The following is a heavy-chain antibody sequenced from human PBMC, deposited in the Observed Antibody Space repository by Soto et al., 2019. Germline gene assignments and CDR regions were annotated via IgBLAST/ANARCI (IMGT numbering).Heavy chain of an antibody. CDR1: GFTFSSYA. Sequence: QVQLVESGGGVVQPGRSLRLSCAASGFTFSSYAMHWVRQAPGQRLEWMGWINAGNGNTKYSQKFQGRVTITRDTSASTAYMELSSLRSEDTAVYYCAREQPDAQYYYYGMDVWGQGTTVTFSS. J-gene: IGHJ6*02. V-gene: IGHV1-3*01. D-gene: IGHD5-18*01. CDR2: INAGNGNT. CDR3: AREQPDAQYYYYGMDV.